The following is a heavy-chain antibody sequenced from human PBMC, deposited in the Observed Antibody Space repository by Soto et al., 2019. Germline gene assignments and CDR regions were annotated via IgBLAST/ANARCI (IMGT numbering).Heavy chain of an antibody. CDR2: IYHSGTT. CDR1: GGSISSYY. J-gene: IGHJ5*02. D-gene: IGHD3-22*01. Sequence: SETLSLTCTVSGGSISSYYWSLIRQSPGKGLEWIGYIYHSGTTNYNPSLESRVTISLDTSKAQFSLRLTSMTAADTAVYYCARLYYYDSSGYYPTLPFDPWGQGTLVTVSS. CDR3: ARLYYYDSSGYYPTLPFDP. V-gene: IGHV4-59*08.